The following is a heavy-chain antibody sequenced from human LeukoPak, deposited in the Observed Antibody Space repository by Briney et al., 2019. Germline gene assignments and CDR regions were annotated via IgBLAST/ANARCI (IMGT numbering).Heavy chain of an antibody. CDR2: ISYEGSNK. D-gene: IGHD2-2*01. CDR1: GFTFSSYA. J-gene: IGHJ6*02. CDR3: ATWAGGTRSDYCYYYGMDV. V-gene: IGHV3-30-3*01. Sequence: GRSLRLSCAASGFTFSSYAMHWVRQAPGKGPEWVAVISYEGSNKYYADSVKGRFTISRDNSKNTLYLQMNSLRAEDRAVYYCATWAGGTRSDYCYYYGMDVWGQGTTVIVSS.